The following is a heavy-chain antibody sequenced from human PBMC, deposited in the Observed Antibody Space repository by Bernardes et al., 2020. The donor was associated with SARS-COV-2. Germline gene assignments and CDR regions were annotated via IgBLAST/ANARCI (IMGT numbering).Heavy chain of an antibody. CDR3: ARRVEISVSGLGNNRFDP. D-gene: IGHD6-19*01. J-gene: IGHJ5*02. CDR1: GGSISTGSYY. V-gene: IGHV4-39*01. Sequence: SETLSLTRTVSGGSISTGSYYWAWIRQPPGKGLEWIASIHYSGSSYYNPSLRSRVSISIDTSKNQFSLKLRSITAADTAVYSCARRVEISVSGLGNNRFDPWGQGTLVTVSS. CDR2: IHYSGSS.